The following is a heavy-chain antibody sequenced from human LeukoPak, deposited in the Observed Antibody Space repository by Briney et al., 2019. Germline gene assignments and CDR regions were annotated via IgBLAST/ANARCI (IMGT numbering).Heavy chain of an antibody. CDR3: AVDFWSGYGMTNWFDP. CDR1: GHTFTSYD. J-gene: IGHJ5*02. CDR2: MNPNSGNT. Sequence: ASVKVSCKASGHTFTSYDINWVRQATGQGLEWMGWMNPNSGNTGYAQKFQGRVTITRNTSISTAYMELSSLRSEDTAVYYCAVDFWSGYGMTNWFDPWGQGTLVTVSS. V-gene: IGHV1-8*03. D-gene: IGHD3-3*01.